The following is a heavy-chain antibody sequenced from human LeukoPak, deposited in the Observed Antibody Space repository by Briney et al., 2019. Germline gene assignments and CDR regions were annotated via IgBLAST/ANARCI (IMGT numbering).Heavy chain of an antibody. CDR3: ARVAAVGTGGNWFDP. J-gene: IGHJ5*02. CDR1: GGSISSDY. D-gene: IGHD6-13*01. CDR2: IYYSGTT. Sequence: SETLSLTCTVSGGSISSDYWSWIRQPPGKGLEWIGYIYYSGTTNYNPSLKGRVTISVATSTNQFSLKLSSVTAADTAVYYCARVAAVGTGGNWFDPWGQGALVTVSS. V-gene: IGHV4-59*01.